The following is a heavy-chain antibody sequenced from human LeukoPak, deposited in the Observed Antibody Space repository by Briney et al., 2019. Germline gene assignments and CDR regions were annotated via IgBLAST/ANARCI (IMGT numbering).Heavy chain of an antibody. D-gene: IGHD3-22*01. CDR1: RFTFSSYW. CDR3: AKDRNYYDSSGYYSLMDY. J-gene: IGHJ4*02. CDR2: IGNDGSDT. V-gene: IGHV3-74*01. Sequence: GGSLRLSCAASRFTFSSYWLHWVRQAPGKGLVWVSRIGNDGSDTIYADSVKGRFTISRDNAKSTLYLQMNSLRAEDTAVYYCAKDRNYYDSSGYYSLMDYWGQGTLVTVSS.